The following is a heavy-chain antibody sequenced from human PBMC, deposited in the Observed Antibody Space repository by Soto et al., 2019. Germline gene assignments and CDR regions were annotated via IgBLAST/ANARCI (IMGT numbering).Heavy chain of an antibody. CDR2: IYWDDDK. CDR3: AHRQGDRSRSNYGDYGYFDY. J-gene: IGHJ4*02. D-gene: IGHD4-17*01. V-gene: IGHV2-5*02. Sequence: SGPTLVNPTQTLTLTCTFSGFSLSTSGVGVGWIRQPPGKALEWLALIYWDDDKRYSPSLKSRLTITKDTSKNQVVLTMTNMDPVDTATYYCAHRQGDRSRSNYGDYGYFDYWGQGTLVTVSS. CDR1: GFSLSTSGVG.